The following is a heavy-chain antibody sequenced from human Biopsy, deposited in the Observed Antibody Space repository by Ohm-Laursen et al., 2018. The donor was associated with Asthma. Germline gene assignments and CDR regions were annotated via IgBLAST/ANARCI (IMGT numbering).Heavy chain of an antibody. D-gene: IGHD3-3*02. V-gene: IGHV3-7*01. Sequence: LRLSCAASGFTFGDYCMSWVRQAPGKGLEWVANIKHDGSEKNHVDSLKGRFTISRDNAKNSQYLQMNSLRAEDTAVYYCARTFHFWSPYHAEHYQLWGQGTLVTVSS. CDR1: GFTFGDYC. J-gene: IGHJ1*01. CDR3: ARTFHFWSPYHAEHYQL. CDR2: IKHDGSEK.